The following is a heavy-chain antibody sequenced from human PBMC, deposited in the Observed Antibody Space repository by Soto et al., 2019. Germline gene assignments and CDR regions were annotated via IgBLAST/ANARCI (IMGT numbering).Heavy chain of an antibody. CDR3: ARHRDILSGYSAADN. CDR2: IYPDDSDA. V-gene: IGHV5-51*01. D-gene: IGHD3-9*01. Sequence: GESLTLSCKASGYSFTRYWIGWVRQMPGKGLEWMGLIYPDDSDARYSPSFQGQVTISADKSINTVYLQWSGLKASDTAIYFCARHRDILSGYSAADNWGQGTQVTVSS. CDR1: GYSFTRYW. J-gene: IGHJ4*02.